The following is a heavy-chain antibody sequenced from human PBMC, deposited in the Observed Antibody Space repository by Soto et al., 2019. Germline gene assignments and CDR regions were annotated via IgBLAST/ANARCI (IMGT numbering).Heavy chain of an antibody. Sequence: VQLVESGGGLVQPGGSLRLSCAASGFTFSNYWMHWVRQAPGKGLMWVSRINTDGSRTTYADSVKGRFAISRDNAKNTLYLQMNSLRAEDAAVYYCARVKSGSYDWFDPWGQGTLVTVSS. CDR1: GFTFSNYW. CDR2: INTDGSRT. J-gene: IGHJ5*02. V-gene: IGHV3-74*01. CDR3: ARVKSGSYDWFDP. D-gene: IGHD3-10*01.